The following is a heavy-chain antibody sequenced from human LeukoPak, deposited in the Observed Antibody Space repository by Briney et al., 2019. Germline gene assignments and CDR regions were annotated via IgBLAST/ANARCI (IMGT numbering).Heavy chain of an antibody. J-gene: IGHJ6*02. Sequence: SVKVSCKASGGTFSSYIISWVRQAPGQGLEWMGGIIPIFGTANYAQKFQGRVTITADESTSTAYMELSSLRSEDTAVYYCASPDVLLWFGERYGMDVWGQGTTVTVSS. CDR3: ASPDVLLWFGERYGMDV. D-gene: IGHD3-10*01. V-gene: IGHV1-69*13. CDR1: GGTFSSYI. CDR2: IIPIFGTA.